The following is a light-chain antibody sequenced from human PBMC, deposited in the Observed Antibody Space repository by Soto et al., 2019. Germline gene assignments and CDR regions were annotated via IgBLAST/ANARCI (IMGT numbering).Light chain of an antibody. V-gene: IGKV3-20*01. CDR1: QSVTSSH. CDR2: GAS. Sequence: EIVLTQTPGTLSLSPGERATLSCRASQSVTSSHLAWYQQKPGQAPRLLIYGASTRATGIPDRFSGSGSDTDFYLTIRRLDPEDVAMYYCLLYFSPDRYTFGPGTKVQIK. J-gene: IGKJ2*01. CDR3: LLYFSPDRYT.